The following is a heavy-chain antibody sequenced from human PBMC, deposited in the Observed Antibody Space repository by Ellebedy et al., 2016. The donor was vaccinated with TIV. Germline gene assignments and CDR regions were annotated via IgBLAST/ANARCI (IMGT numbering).Heavy chain of an antibody. CDR1: GFTVSSNY. V-gene: IGHV3-66*01. Sequence: GESLKISCAASGFTVSSNYMSWVRQAPGKGLEWVSIIYSGNNTYYADSVKDRFTISRDNSKNTLYLQMNSLRAEDTAVYYCARGRYSSGWDVTSFDYWGQGTLVTVSS. CDR2: IYSGNNT. J-gene: IGHJ4*02. CDR3: ARGRYSSGWDVTSFDY. D-gene: IGHD6-19*01.